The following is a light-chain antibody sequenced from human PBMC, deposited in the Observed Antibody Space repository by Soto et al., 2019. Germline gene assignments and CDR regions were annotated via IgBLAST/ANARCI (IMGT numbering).Light chain of an antibody. J-gene: IGLJ2*01. Sequence: QSVLTQPPSASGTPGQRVTISCSGSRSNIGSNYVYWYQQFPGTAPKLLIYRNNQRPSGVPDRFSGSKSGTSAALAISGLRSVDEADYYCAAWDDSPHVVFGGGTKLT. CDR2: RNN. V-gene: IGLV1-47*01. CDR1: RSNIGSNY. CDR3: AAWDDSPHVV.